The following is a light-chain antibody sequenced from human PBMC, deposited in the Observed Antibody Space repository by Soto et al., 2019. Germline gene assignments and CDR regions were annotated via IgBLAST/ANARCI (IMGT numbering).Light chain of an antibody. CDR2: EVS. CDR3: SSYRDTHNLV. CDR1: SSDVGGYNY. Sequence: QSVLTQPASVSGSPGQSITISFTGTSSDVGGYNYVSWYQHHPGKAPKLMIYEVSNRPSGVANRFPGSKSGNTASLTISGLQAEDVADYYCSSYRDTHNLVFGSGTKVTVL. J-gene: IGLJ1*01. V-gene: IGLV2-14*01.